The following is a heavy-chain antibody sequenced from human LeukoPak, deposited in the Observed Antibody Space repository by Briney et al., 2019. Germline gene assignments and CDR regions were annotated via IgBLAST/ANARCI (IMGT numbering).Heavy chain of an antibody. CDR3: ARDFYDILTGYYFFDS. Sequence: GGSLRLSCSASGSTFSSYAMSWVRQAPGKGLEWVSAISSSSSYIYYADSVKGRFTISRDNAKNSLYLQMNSLRAEDTAVYYCARDFYDILTGYYFFDSWGQGTLVTVSS. D-gene: IGHD3-9*01. CDR1: GSTFSSYA. V-gene: IGHV3-21*01. CDR2: ISSSSSYI. J-gene: IGHJ4*02.